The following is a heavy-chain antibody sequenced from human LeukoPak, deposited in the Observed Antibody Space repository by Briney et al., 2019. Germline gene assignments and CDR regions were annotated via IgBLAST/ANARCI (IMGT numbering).Heavy chain of an antibody. D-gene: IGHD3-22*01. Sequence: SETLSLTCTVSGGSISSYHWSWIRQPPGKGLEWIGYIYYSGSTNYNPSLKSRVTISVDTSKNQFSLKLSSVTAADTAVYYCARGGSGYYPFDYWGQGTLVTVSS. CDR2: IYYSGST. V-gene: IGHV4-59*01. J-gene: IGHJ4*02. CDR1: GGSISSYH. CDR3: ARGGSGYYPFDY.